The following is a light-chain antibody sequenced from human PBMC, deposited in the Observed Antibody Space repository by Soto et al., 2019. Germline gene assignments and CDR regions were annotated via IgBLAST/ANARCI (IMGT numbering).Light chain of an antibody. CDR3: QSYDTNSPVV. CDR2: ADN. Sequence: NFMLTQPHSVSESPGKTVTISCTRSSGSIASNYVRWYQQRPGSAPTTLIYADNERPSGVPGRFSGSIDISSNSASLTISGLQTEDEADYYCQSYDTNSPVVFGGGTKVTVL. J-gene: IGLJ2*01. V-gene: IGLV6-57*04. CDR1: SGSIASNY.